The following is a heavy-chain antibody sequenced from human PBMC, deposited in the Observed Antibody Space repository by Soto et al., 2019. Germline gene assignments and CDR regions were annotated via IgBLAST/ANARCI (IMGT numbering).Heavy chain of an antibody. CDR3: AKVYGDYGGGFDY. D-gene: IGHD4-17*01. CDR1: GFTFSSYA. CDR2: ISGSGGST. J-gene: IGHJ4*02. V-gene: IGHV3-23*01. Sequence: EVQLLESGGGLVQPGGSLRLSCSASGFTFSSYAMSWVRQAPGKGLEWVSAISGSGGSTYYADSVKGLFTISRDNSKNTLYLQMHSLRAEDTAVYYCAKVYGDYGGGFDYWGQGTLVTVSS.